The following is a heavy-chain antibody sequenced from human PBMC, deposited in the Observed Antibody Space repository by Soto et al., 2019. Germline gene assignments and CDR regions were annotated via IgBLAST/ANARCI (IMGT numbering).Heavy chain of an antibody. CDR3: AKEGLWFGEFTWFDP. CDR1: GFTFSSYA. D-gene: IGHD3-10*01. Sequence: GGSLRLSCAASGFTFSSYAMSWVRQAPGKGLEWVSAISGSGGSTYYADSVKGRFTISRDNSKNTLYLQMNSLRAEATAVYYCAKEGLWFGEFTWFDPWGQGTLVTVSS. J-gene: IGHJ5*02. V-gene: IGHV3-23*01. CDR2: ISGSGGST.